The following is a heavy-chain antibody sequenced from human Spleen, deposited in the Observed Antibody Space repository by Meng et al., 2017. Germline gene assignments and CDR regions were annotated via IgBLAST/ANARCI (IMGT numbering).Heavy chain of an antibody. CDR1: GFTFDDYA. J-gene: IGHJ4*02. V-gene: IGHV3-9*01. D-gene: IGHD4-11*01. Sequence: GGSLRLSCAASGFTFDDYAMHWVRQAPGKGLEWVSGISWNSGSIGYADSVKGRFTISRDNAKNSMYLEMNSLRAEDTAVYYCARDSYSTTVTTLFDYWGQGTLVTVSS. CDR2: ISWNSGSI. CDR3: ARDSYSTTVTTLFDY.